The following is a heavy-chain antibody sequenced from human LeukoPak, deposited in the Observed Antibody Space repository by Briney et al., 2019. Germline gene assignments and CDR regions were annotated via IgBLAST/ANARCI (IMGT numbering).Heavy chain of an antibody. D-gene: IGHD3-22*01. CDR2: INHSGST. CDR3: ARENNRYYDSSGYHFDY. CDR1: GGSFSGYY. J-gene: IGHJ4*02. V-gene: IGHV4-34*01. Sequence: SETLSLTCAVYGGSFSGYYWSWIRQPPGKGLEWIGDINHSGSTNYNPSLKSRVTISVDTSKNQFSLKLSSVTAADTAVYYCARENNRYYDSSGYHFDYWGQGTLVTVSS.